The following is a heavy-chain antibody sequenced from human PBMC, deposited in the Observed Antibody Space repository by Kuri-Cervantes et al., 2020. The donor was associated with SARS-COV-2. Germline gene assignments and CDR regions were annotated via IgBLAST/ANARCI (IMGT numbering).Heavy chain of an antibody. CDR3: ARDVLGYCSSTSCYNGYYYGMDV. V-gene: IGHV1-69*10. Sequence: SVKVSCKASGGTFSSYAISWVRQAPGQGLEWMGGIIPILGIANYAQKFQGRVTITADKSTSTAYMELSSLRSEDTAVYYCARDVLGYCSSTSCYNGYYYGMDVWGQGTTVTVSS. CDR1: GGTFSSYA. J-gene: IGHJ6*02. D-gene: IGHD2-2*02. CDR2: IIPILGIA.